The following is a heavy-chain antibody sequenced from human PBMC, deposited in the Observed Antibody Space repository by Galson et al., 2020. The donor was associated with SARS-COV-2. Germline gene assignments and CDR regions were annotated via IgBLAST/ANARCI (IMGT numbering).Heavy chain of an antibody. CDR2: IKSIPSGGTT. J-gene: IGHJ4*02. Sequence: GESLKISCAASGTTFQSAWMSWVRQAPGKGLEWVGRIKSIPSGGTTDYAAPVADRFIISRDDSKNTLYLHMNSLKSEDTAVYYCTADLPGGISDYFDYWGQGTLVTVSS. CDR1: GTTFQSAW. CDR3: TADLPGGISDYFDY. D-gene: IGHD2-15*01. V-gene: IGHV3-15*01.